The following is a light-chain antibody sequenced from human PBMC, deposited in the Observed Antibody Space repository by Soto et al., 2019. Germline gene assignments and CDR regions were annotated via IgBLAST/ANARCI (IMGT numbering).Light chain of an antibody. CDR1: SSDVGGYNY. Sequence: QSALTQPASGSASPGQSIAISCTGSSSDVGGYNYVSWYQQHPGKAPKLMIYDVSNRPSGVSNRFSGSKSGNTASLTISGLQAEDEADYYCSSYTSSTTYVFGAGTKVTVL. J-gene: IGLJ1*01. V-gene: IGLV2-14*01. CDR3: SSYTSSTTYV. CDR2: DVS.